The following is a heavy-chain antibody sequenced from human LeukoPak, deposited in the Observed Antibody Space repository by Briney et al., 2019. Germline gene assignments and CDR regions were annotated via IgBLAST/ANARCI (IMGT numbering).Heavy chain of an antibody. D-gene: IGHD5-18*01. CDR1: GFTFSSYD. V-gene: IGHV3-7*04. CDR3: ARGKIQHDY. J-gene: IGHJ4*02. CDR2: INQDGSEK. Sequence: GGSLRLSCAASGFTFSSYDMSWVRQAPGKGLEWVANINQDGSEKYFVDSVKGRFTISRDNAKNSLYLQMNSLRAEDTAVYYCARGKIQHDYWSQGTLVTVSS.